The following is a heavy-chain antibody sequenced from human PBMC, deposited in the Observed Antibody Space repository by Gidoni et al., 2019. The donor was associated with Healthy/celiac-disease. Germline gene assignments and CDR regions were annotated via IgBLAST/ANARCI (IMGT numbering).Heavy chain of an antibody. D-gene: IGHD3-3*01. V-gene: IGHV3-15*01. J-gene: IGHJ6*02. CDR1: GFTFSNAC. CDR3: TTDFYDFWSGSSISYYYYYGMDV. Sequence: EVQLVESGGGLVKPGGSLRLSFAASGFTFSNACMSWFRQAPGKGLEWVGRIKSKTDGGTTDYAAPVKGRFTISRDDSKNTLYLQMNSLKTEDTAVYYCTTDFYDFWSGSSISYYYYYGMDVWGQGTTVTVSS. CDR2: IKSKTDGGTT.